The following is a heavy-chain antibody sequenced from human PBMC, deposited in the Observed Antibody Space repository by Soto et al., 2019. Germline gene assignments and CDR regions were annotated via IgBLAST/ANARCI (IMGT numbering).Heavy chain of an antibody. J-gene: IGHJ6*02. CDR1: GYTFYSHS. D-gene: IGHD5-18*01. Sequence: QAQLVQSGAEVKKPGASVKVSCKASGYTFYSHSISWVRQAPGQGLEWMGRSSADNINTKHAQKFRGRVTMTTDTSTSTVYMELRNLRSDDTAVYYFARCIQEDYYYGMDVWGQGTTVTVSS. CDR3: ARCIQEDYYYGMDV. V-gene: IGHV1-18*01. CDR2: SSADNINT.